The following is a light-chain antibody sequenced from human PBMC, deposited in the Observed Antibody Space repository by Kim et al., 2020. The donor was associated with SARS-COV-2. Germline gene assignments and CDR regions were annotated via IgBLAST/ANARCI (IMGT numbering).Light chain of an antibody. V-gene: IGLV3-1*01. CDR2: QDS. J-gene: IGLJ3*02. Sequence: VAPGQTASITCSGDKLGDKYACWYQQKPGQSPVLVIYQDSKRPSGIPERFSCSSSGNTATLTISVTQAMDEADYYCQACDSSIAWVFGGGTQQTVL. CDR3: QACDSSIAWV. CDR1: KLGDKY.